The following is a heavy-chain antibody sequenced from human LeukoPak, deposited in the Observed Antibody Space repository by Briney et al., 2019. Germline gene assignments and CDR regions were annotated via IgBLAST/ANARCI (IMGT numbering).Heavy chain of an antibody. CDR3: ARNRDGYNSFDY. CDR2: IYYSGSS. V-gene: IGHV4-31*03. D-gene: IGHD5-24*01. CDR1: GGSINNGGYY. J-gene: IGHJ4*02. Sequence: PSETLSLTCTVSGGSINNGGYYWSWICQHPGKGLGWIGYIYYSGSSYYNPSLRSRVTISVDTSKNHFSLKLSSVTAADTAVYYCARNRDGYNSFDYWGQGTLVTVSS.